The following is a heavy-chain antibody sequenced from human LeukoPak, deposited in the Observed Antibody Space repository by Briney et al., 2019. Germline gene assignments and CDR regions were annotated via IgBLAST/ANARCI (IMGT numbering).Heavy chain of an antibody. CDR2: LNGSGGTT. D-gene: IGHD2-15*01. CDR1: GLTFSSYA. Sequence: GGSLRLSCVVSGLTFSSYAMSWVRQAPGKGLEWVSDLNGSGGTTNYADSAKGRFTISRDNFRNTLYLQMNSLRAEDTAEYYCARGGYGGRIDLWGQGTQVTVSS. V-gene: IGHV3-23*01. J-gene: IGHJ5*02. CDR3: ARGGYGGRIDL.